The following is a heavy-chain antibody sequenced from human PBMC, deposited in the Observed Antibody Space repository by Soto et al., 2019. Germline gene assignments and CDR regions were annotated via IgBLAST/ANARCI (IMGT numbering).Heavy chain of an antibody. D-gene: IGHD3-10*01. Sequence: PSETQSLPSTVSGGSISSYYWSWIRQTPGKGLEWIGYIYYSGSTNYNPPLKSRVTISVDTSKNQFSLKLSSVTAADTAVYYCARAPRGNYGYPSYFDYWGQGTLVTVSS. CDR1: GGSISSYY. CDR3: ARAPRGNYGYPSYFDY. J-gene: IGHJ4*02. CDR2: IYYSGST. V-gene: IGHV4-59*01.